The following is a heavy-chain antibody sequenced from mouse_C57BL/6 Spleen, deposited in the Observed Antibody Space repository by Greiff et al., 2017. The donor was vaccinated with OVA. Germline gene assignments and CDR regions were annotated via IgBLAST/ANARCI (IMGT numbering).Heavy chain of an antibody. CDR1: GYTFTSYW. CDR3: ASDSSGYVSYFDY. J-gene: IGHJ2*01. CDR2: IHPNSGST. D-gene: IGHD3-2*02. V-gene: IGHV1-64*01. Sequence: QVHLKQSGAELVKPGASVKLSCKASGYTFTSYWMHWVKQRPGQGLEWIGMIHPNSGSTNYNEKFKSKATLTVDKSSSTAYMQLSSLTSEDSAVYYCASDSSGYVSYFDYWGQGTTLTVSS.